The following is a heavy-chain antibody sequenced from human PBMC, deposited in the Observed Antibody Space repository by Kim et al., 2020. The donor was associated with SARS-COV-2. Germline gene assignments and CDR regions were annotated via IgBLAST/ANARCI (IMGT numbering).Heavy chain of an antibody. V-gene: IGHV4-39*07. J-gene: IGHJ6*02. Sequence: SETLSLTCTVSGGSISSSSYYWGWIRQPPGKGLEWIGSIYYSGSTYYNPSLKSRLTISVDTSKNQFSLKLSSVTAADTAVYYCVRDAGSGSSGYCYYYGMDVGAQGTTVTVFS. CDR2: IYYSGST. D-gene: IGHD6-6*01. CDR1: GGSISSSSYY. CDR3: VRDAGSGSSGYCYYYGMDV.